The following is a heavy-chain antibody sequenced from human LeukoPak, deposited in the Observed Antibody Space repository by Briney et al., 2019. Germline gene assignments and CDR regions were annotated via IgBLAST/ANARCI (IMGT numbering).Heavy chain of an antibody. Sequence: SETLSLTCTVSGGSISSGDYYWSWIRQPPGRGLEWIGYIYYNGSTYYNPSLKSRVTISVDTSKNQFSLKLSSVTAADTAVYYCGRGRPLFLIVVVPAARSLLYYYGMDVWGQGTTVTVSS. CDR2: IYYNGST. D-gene: IGHD2-2*01. J-gene: IGHJ6*02. V-gene: IGHV4-30-4*01. CDR1: GGSISSGDYY. CDR3: GRGRPLFLIVVVPAARSLLYYYGMDV.